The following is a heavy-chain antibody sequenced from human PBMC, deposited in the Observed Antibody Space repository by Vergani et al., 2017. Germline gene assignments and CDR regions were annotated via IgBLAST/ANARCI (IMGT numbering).Heavy chain of an antibody. D-gene: IGHD6-13*01. J-gene: IGHJ4*02. CDR3: AREWEQQLSN. CDR1: GVSVSSNSAA. Sequence: QVQLQQSAPGLVKLSQPLLLTCAISGVSVSSNSAAWNWIRQSPSRGLEWLGRTYYRSKWHNDYAVSVKSRITINPDTSKNQFSLQLNSVTPEDTAVYYCAREWEQQLSNWGQGTLVTVSS. V-gene: IGHV6-1*01. CDR2: TYYRSKWHN.